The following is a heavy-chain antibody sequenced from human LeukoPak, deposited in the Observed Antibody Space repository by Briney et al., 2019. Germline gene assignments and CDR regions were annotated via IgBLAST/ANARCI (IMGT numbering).Heavy chain of an antibody. CDR1: GGSFSGYY. CDR2: INHSGST. D-gene: IGHD3-22*01. Sequence: PSGTLSLTCAVYGGSFSGYYWSWIRQPPGKALEWIGEINHSGSTNYNPSLKSRVTISVDTSKNQFSLKLSSMTAADTAVYYCARVGSYFDRGGPKGLVTDYWGQGTLVTVSS. J-gene: IGHJ4*02. CDR3: ARVGSYFDRGGPKGLVTDY. V-gene: IGHV4-34*01.